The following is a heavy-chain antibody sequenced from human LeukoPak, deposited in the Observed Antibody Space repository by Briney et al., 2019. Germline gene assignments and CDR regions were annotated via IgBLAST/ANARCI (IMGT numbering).Heavy chain of an antibody. V-gene: IGHV1-2*06. J-gene: IGHJ4*02. D-gene: IGHD3-22*01. CDR2: INPNIGGT. CDR3: ARCSSGYCYFDY. Sequence: ASVKVSCKASGYTFTGYYMHWVRQAPGQGLEWMGRINPNIGGTNYAQKFQGRVTMTRDTSISTAYMELSRLRSDDTAVYYCARCSSGYCYFDYWGQGTLVTVSS. CDR1: GYTFTGYY.